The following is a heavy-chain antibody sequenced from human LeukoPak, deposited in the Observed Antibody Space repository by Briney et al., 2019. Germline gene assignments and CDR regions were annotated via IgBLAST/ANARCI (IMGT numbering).Heavy chain of an antibody. Sequence: PGGSLRPSCAASGFTFSSYAMSWVRQAPGKGLEWVSGILDSGYSTYYANSVKGRFTISRDNSNNTLYLQMNSLRAEDTAVYYCAKLGGHPLHNYYVGVWGKGTTVAVSS. CDR3: AKLGGHPLHNYYVGV. CDR2: ILDSGYST. D-gene: IGHD3-16*01. J-gene: IGHJ6*03. CDR1: GFTFSSYA. V-gene: IGHV3-23*01.